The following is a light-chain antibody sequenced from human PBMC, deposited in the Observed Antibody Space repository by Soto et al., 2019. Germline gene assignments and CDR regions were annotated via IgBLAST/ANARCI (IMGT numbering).Light chain of an antibody. Sequence: DIQMTQSPSSVSASVGDRVTISCRASQGISNWLAWYQQKPGKAPQLLIYVASNLQSGVPSRFSGSGSGTDFTLPISSLQPEDFATDYCQHANSFPLTFGQGTKVEI. CDR2: VAS. J-gene: IGKJ1*01. V-gene: IGKV1-12*02. CDR3: QHANSFPLT. CDR1: QGISNW.